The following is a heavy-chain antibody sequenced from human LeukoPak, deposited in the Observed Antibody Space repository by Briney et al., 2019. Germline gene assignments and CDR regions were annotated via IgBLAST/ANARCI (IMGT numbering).Heavy chain of an antibody. V-gene: IGHV5-51*01. Sequence: GESLKISCQSSGYSFSTYLIGWEPQTPGKGLEWMGIIYPGDSDTSYSPSFQGQVTISADKSISTAYLQWSSLKASDTAMYYCARLDYCTSGSCYSFDYWGQGTLVTVSS. CDR2: IYPGDSDT. CDR1: GYSFSTYL. CDR3: ARLDYCTSGSCYSFDY. D-gene: IGHD2-15*01. J-gene: IGHJ4*02.